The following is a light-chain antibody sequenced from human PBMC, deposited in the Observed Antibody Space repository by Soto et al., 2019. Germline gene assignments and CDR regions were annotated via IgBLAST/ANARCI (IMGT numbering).Light chain of an antibody. CDR2: DAS. Sequence: EKVMTQSPGTLSVSPGERATLSCRASQSVGSDLAWYQQKPGQPPRLLIYDASTRATGIPSRFSGSGSGTEFTLTISSLKSEDFAVYYCQQYDNWPRTFGQGTKVDIK. J-gene: IGKJ1*01. V-gene: IGKV3-15*01. CDR1: QSVGSD. CDR3: QQYDNWPRT.